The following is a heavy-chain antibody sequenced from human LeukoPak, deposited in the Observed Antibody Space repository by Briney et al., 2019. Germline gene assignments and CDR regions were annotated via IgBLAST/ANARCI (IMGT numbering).Heavy chain of an antibody. CDR3: ARDRSGSYRGWFDP. CDR1: GGSISSYY. V-gene: IGHV4-59*01. D-gene: IGHD1-26*01. CDR2: IYYSGST. Sequence: SETLSLTCTVSGGSISSYYWSWIRQPPGKGLEWIGYIYYSGSTNYNPSLKSRVTISVDTSKNQFSLKLSSVTAADTAVYYCARDRSGSYRGWFDPWGQGTLVTVSS. J-gene: IGHJ5*02.